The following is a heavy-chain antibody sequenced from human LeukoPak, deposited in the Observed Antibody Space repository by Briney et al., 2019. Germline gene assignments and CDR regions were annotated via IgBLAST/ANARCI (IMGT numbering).Heavy chain of an antibody. CDR1: GYTFTSYD. J-gene: IGHJ4*02. CDR2: INTNTGNP. D-gene: IGHD2-15*01. Sequence: GASVKVSCKASGYTFTSYDINWVRQATGQGLEWMGWINTNTGNPTYAQDFTRRFVLSWDTSVSTAYLQISSLKAEDTAVYYCARDTYCSGGICYSRVGYWGQGTLVTVSS. CDR3: ARDTYCSGGICYSRVGY. V-gene: IGHV7-4-1*02.